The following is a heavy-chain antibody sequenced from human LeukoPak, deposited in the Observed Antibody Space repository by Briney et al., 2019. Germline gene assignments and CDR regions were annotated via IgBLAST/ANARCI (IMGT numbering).Heavy chain of an antibody. J-gene: IGHJ3*02. CDR2: IYHSGST. CDR1: GGSISSGGYS. D-gene: IGHD1-1*01. Sequence: SETLSLTCAVSGGSISSGGYSWSWIRQPPGKGLEWIGYIYHSGSTYYNPPLKSRVTISVDRSKNQFSLKLSSVTAADTAVYYCARGHTTTNDAFDIWGQGTMVTVSS. V-gene: IGHV4-30-2*01. CDR3: ARGHTTTNDAFDI.